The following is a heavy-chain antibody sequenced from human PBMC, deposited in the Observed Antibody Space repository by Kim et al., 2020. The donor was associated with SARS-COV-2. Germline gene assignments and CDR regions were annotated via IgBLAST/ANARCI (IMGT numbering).Heavy chain of an antibody. CDR2: INPNSGVT. J-gene: IGHJ6*02. D-gene: IGHD2-15*01. V-gene: IGHV1-2*06. CDR1: GYTFTGLY. Sequence: ASVKVSCKASGYTFTGLYMHWVRQAPGQGLEWMGRINPNSGVTTYAQKFQGRVTITRATTVTTAYMELTSLRSDDTAVYYCARDRETYCSGGTCFGMDVWGQGTTVIVSS. CDR3: ARDRETYCSGGTCFGMDV.